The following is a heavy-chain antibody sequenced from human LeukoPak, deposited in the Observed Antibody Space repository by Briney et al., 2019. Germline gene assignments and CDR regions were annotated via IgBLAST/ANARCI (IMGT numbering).Heavy chain of an antibody. CDR3: ARERGGYSYGSRPFDY. CDR1: GGSISSGDYY. V-gene: IGHV4-30-4*01. J-gene: IGHJ4*02. CDR2: IYYSGST. D-gene: IGHD5-18*01. Sequence: SETLSLTCTVSGGSISSGDYYWSWIRQPPGKGLEWIGYIYYSGSTYYNPSLKSRVTISVDTSKNQFSLKLSSVTAADTAVYYRARERGGYSYGSRPFDYWGQGTLVTVSS.